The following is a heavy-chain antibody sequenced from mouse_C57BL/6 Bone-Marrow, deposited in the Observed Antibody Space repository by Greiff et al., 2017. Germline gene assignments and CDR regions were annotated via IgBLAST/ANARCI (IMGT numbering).Heavy chain of an antibody. CDR2: IYPRSGNT. V-gene: IGHV1-81*01. CDR3: VCSAWFAY. Sequence: QVQLKQSGAELARPGASVKLSCKASGYTFTSSGISWVKQRTGQGLEWIGEIYPRSGNTYYNEKLKGKATLTADKSSSTAYMELPRLTSEDSAVYFCVCSAWFAYWGQGTLVTVSA. CDR1: GYTFTSSG. J-gene: IGHJ3*01.